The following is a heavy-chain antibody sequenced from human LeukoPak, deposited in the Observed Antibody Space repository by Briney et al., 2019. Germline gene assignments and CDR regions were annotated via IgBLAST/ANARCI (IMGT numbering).Heavy chain of an antibody. Sequence: SETLSLTCTVSGGSISSYYWSWIRQPAGKGLEWIGRIYTSGSTNYNPSLKSRVTMSVDTSKNQFSLKLSSVTAADTAVYYCAGKGGYYGSGTTSYYYYYMDVWGKGTTVTISS. CDR2: IYTSGST. J-gene: IGHJ6*03. CDR3: AGKGGYYGSGTTSYYYYYMDV. V-gene: IGHV4-4*07. CDR1: GGSISSYY. D-gene: IGHD3-10*01.